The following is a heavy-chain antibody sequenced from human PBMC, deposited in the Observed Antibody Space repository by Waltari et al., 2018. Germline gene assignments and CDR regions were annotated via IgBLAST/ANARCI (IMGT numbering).Heavy chain of an antibody. CDR2: ISWDGGST. D-gene: IGHD6-13*01. Sequence: EVQLVESGGVVVQPGGSLRLSCAASGFTFDAYTMHWVRQAPGKGLEWVSLISWDGGSTYYADSVKGRFTISRDNSKNSLYLQMNSLRTEDTALYYCAKDLGIAAAGGNWGQGTLVTVSS. CDR3: AKDLGIAAAGGN. J-gene: IGHJ4*02. CDR1: GFTFDAYT. V-gene: IGHV3-43*01.